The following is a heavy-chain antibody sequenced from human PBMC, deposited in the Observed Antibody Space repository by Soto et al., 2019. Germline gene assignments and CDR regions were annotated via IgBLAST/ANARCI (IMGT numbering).Heavy chain of an antibody. J-gene: IGHJ4*02. CDR1: GGTFSAYA. V-gene: IGHV1-69*01. D-gene: IGHD2-2*01. CDR2: IIPIFGTA. CDR3: ATHPVGYCSSTSCAIFDY. Sequence: QVQLVQSGAEVKKPGSSVKVSCKASGGTFSAYAISWVRQAPGQGLEWMGGIIPIFGTANYAQKFQGRVTITADESTSTAYMELSSLRSEDTAVYYCATHPVGYCSSTSCAIFDYWDQGTLVTVSS.